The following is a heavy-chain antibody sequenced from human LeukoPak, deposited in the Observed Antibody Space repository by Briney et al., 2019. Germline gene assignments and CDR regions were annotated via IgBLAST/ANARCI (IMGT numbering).Heavy chain of an antibody. CDR3: AREGPYYYDSSGYYENAFDI. CDR1: GFTFDDYA. J-gene: IGHJ3*02. Sequence: PGGSLRLSCAASGFTFDDYAMHWVRQAPGKGLVWVSRINSDGSSTSYADSVKGRFTISRDNAKNTLYLQMNSLRAEDTAVYYCAREGPYYYDSSGYYENAFDIWGQGTMVTVSS. D-gene: IGHD3-22*01. V-gene: IGHV3-74*01. CDR2: INSDGSST.